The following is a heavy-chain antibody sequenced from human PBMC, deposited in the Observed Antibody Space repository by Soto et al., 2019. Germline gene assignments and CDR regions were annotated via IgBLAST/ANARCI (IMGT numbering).Heavy chain of an antibody. J-gene: IGHJ5*02. V-gene: IGHV3-7*03. CDR1: VFTFVSYW. D-gene: IGHD2-2*01. Sequence: PGWSLRLSCAYSVFTFVSYWMSWVRQAPGKGPEWLATIKWDASEKKYVDSVKGRFTTSRDNAKNALYLQMDSLRAEDTAVYYCATGRSEVVPGAMDTWGQGTLVTVSS. CDR2: IKWDASEK. CDR3: ATGRSEVVPGAMDT.